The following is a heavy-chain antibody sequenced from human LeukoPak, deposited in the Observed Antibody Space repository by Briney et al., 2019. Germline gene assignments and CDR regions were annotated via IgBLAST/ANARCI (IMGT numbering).Heavy chain of an antibody. CDR3: ARDEAVAGWRYYYYYMDV. D-gene: IGHD6-19*01. CDR2: IYTSGST. Sequence: SETLSLTCTVSGGSISSYYWSWIRQPAGKGLEWIGRIYTSGSTNYNPSLKSRVTMSVDTSKNQFSLELSSVTAADTAVYYCARDEAVAGWRYYYYYMDVWGKGTTVTISS. V-gene: IGHV4-4*07. J-gene: IGHJ6*03. CDR1: GGSISSYY.